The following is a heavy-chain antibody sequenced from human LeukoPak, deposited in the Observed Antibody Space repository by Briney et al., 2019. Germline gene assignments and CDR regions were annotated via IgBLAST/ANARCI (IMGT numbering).Heavy chain of an antibody. CDR3: RGSGSYLTIDY. J-gene: IGHJ4*02. Sequence: SETLSLICAVSGGSISSSAYYWGWIRQPPGKGLEWIGSIFYGGSTYYNPSLKSRVTVSVDTSKNQVSLKLSSVTAADTAVYYCRGSGSYLTIDYWGQGTLVTVSS. CDR2: IFYGGST. D-gene: IGHD3-10*01. CDR1: GGSISSSAYY. V-gene: IGHV4-39*01.